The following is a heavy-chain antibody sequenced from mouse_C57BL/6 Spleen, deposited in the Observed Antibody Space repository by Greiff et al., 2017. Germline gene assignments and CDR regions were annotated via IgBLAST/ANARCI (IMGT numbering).Heavy chain of an antibody. D-gene: IGHD2-4*01. CDR3: AGLLYYDYDVGYAMDY. CDR2: IDPNSGGT. J-gene: IGHJ4*01. Sequence: VQLQQPGAELVKPGASVKLSCKASGYTFTSYWMHWVKQRPGRGLEWIGRIDPNSGGTKYNEKFKSKATLTVDKPSSTAYMQLSSLTSEDSAVYYCAGLLYYDYDVGYAMDYWGQGTSVTVSS. CDR1: GYTFTSYW. V-gene: IGHV1-72*01.